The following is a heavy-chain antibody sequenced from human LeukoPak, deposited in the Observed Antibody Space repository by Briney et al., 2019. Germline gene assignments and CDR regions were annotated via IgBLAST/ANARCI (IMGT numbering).Heavy chain of an antibody. CDR3: AKEEGVNWNYLYYFDY. CDR2: IRYDGSNK. D-gene: IGHD1-7*01. CDR1: GFTFSSYG. J-gene: IGHJ4*02. Sequence: PGGFLRLSCAASGFTFSSYGMHWVRQAPGKGLEWVAFIRYDGSNKYYADSVKGRFAISRDNSKNTLYLQMNSLRAEDTAVYYCAKEEGVNWNYLYYFDYWGQGTLVTVSS. V-gene: IGHV3-30*02.